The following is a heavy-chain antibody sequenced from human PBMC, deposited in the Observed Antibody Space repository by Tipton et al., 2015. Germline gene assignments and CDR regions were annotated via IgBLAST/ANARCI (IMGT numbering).Heavy chain of an antibody. Sequence: SLRLSCVASGFTFSSYAMSWVRQAPGKGLEWVSSISDSGSSTYYADSVEGRFTISRDNSKNTLYLQMNSLRAEDTAVYYCARNNQGGTLIIVLIDYWGQGTLVTVSS. CDR3: ARNNQGGTLIIVLIDY. CDR2: ISDSGSST. J-gene: IGHJ4*02. CDR1: GFTFSSYA. V-gene: IGHV3-23*01. D-gene: IGHD3-22*01.